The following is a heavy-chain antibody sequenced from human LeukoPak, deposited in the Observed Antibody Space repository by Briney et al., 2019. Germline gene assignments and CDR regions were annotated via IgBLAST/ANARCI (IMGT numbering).Heavy chain of an antibody. CDR3: ARDGSNSHAFYV. V-gene: IGHV3-74*01. CDR1: RFTFNSYW. D-gene: IGHD5-24*01. Sequence: SGGSLRLSCAASRFTFNSYWMHWVRQAPGKGLVWVSRIVGDGSYTNYADSVKGRFTISRDNAKNTLFLQMNSLRAEDTAVYYCARDGSNSHAFYVWGLGTMVTLSS. CDR2: IVGDGSYT. J-gene: IGHJ3*01.